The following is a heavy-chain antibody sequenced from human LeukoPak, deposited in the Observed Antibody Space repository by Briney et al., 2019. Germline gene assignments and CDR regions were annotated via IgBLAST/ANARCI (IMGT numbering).Heavy chain of an antibody. CDR3: ARWSGYALD. Sequence: SETLSLTRTVSGGSISSDYWSCIRQPPGKGLEWIGYIYYSGSTNYNPSLKSRVTMSIDTSKNQFSLKLSSVTAADTAVYYCARWSGYALDWGQGTLVTVSS. V-gene: IGHV4-59*01. CDR2: IYYSGST. J-gene: IGHJ4*02. D-gene: IGHD2-2*01. CDR1: GGSISSDY.